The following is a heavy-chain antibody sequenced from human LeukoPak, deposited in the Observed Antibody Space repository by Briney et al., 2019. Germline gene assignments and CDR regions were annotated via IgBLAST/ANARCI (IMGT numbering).Heavy chain of an antibody. CDR2: ISAYNGNT. D-gene: IGHD3-10*01. V-gene: IGHV1-18*04. J-gene: IGHJ4*02. Sequence: ASVKVSCKASGYTFTSYGISWVRQAPGQGLEWMGWISAYNGNTNYAQKLQGRVIMTTDTSTSTAYMELRSLRSDDTAVYYCARDLRHNMVRGVMGPLNYWGQGALVTVSS. CDR3: ARDLRHNMVRGVMGPLNY. CDR1: GYTFTSYG.